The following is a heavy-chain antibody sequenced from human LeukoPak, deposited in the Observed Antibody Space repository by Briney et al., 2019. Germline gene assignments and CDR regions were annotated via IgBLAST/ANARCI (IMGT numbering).Heavy chain of an antibody. D-gene: IGHD2-2*01. J-gene: IGHJ4*02. CDR1: GFTFSSYV. CDR2: ISGSGGST. Sequence: GASLRLSCAASGFTFSSYVMSWVRQAPGKGLEWVSAISGSGGSTYYADSVKGRFTISRDNSKNTLYLQMNSLRAEDTAVYYCAKDEGYCSSTSCYGFLDYWGQGTLVTVSS. V-gene: IGHV3-23*01. CDR3: AKDEGYCSSTSCYGFLDY.